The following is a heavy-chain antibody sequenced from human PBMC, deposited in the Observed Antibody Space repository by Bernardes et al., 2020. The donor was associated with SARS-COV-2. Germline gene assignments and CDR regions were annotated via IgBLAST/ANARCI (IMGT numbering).Heavy chain of an antibody. CDR2: ISGGGGSV. J-gene: IGHJ6*01. Sequence: GGSLRLSCAASGFTFSNYAMSWVRQAPGKGLEWVSGISGGGGSVYYADTVKGRFTISRDNSKNTLYVQMNSLRAEDTAVYYCAKDYCTGGVCYRGQNYYNMGVWGQGTTVTVSS. CDR1: GFTFSNYA. V-gene: IGHV3-23*01. D-gene: IGHD2-8*02. CDR3: AKDYCTGGVCYRGQNYYNMGV.